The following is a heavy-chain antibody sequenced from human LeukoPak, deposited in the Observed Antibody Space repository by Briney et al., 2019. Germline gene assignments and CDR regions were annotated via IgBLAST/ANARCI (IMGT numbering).Heavy chain of an antibody. Sequence: GGSLRLSCAASGFTFSYYWMPWVRQAPGKGLGWVSHINSDGSSTTYADSVKGRFTISRDNAKNTLYLQMNSLRVEDTAVYYCARSVAGGLVDYWGQGTLVTVSS. V-gene: IGHV3-74*01. CDR3: ARSVAGGLVDY. CDR1: GFTFSYYW. CDR2: INSDGSST. D-gene: IGHD6-19*01. J-gene: IGHJ4*02.